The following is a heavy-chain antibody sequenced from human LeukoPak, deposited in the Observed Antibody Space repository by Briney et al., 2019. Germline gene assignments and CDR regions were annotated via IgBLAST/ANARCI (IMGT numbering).Heavy chain of an antibody. D-gene: IGHD6-13*01. Sequence: ASVKVSCKASGYTFTGYYMHWVRQPPGQGLEWMGWINPNSGGTNYAQKFQGRVTMTRDTSISTAYMELSRLRSDDTAVYYCASNPLGAAADSFDYWGQGTLVTVSS. CDR2: INPNSGGT. CDR1: GYTFTGYY. J-gene: IGHJ4*02. V-gene: IGHV1-2*02. CDR3: ASNPLGAAADSFDY.